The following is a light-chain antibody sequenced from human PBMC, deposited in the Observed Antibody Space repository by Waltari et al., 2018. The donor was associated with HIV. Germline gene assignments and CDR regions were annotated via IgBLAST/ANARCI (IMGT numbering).Light chain of an antibody. CDR3: MQTLQLPLT. J-gene: IGKJ4*01. V-gene: IGKV2D-29*01. CDR1: QSLQHGTGKTH. CDR2: EVS. Sequence: EIVMTQTPLSLSVTPGQSASISCKSSQSLQHGTGKTHLYWFLQKPGQPPQLLIYEVSNRFSGVPDRFRGSGSGTDFTLKISRVEADDVGLYYCMQTLQLPLTFGGGTRVEIK.